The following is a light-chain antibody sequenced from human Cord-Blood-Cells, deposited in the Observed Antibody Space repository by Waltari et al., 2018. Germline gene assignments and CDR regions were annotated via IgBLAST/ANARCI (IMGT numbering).Light chain of an antibody. CDR2: DVS. CDR3: SSYTSSSTLV. V-gene: IGLV2-14*01. CDR1: SRDVGGYNY. Sequence: QSALTQPASVSGSPRQSFSISCTGSSRDVGGYNYVSWYQPHPGKAPKLMIYDVSKRPSGVSNRFSGSKSGNTASLTISGLQAEDEADYYCSSYTSSSTLVFGGGTKLTVL. J-gene: IGLJ2*01.